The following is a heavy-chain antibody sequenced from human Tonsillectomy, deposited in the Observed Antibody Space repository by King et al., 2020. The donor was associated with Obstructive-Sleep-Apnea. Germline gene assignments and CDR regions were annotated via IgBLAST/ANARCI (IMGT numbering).Heavy chain of an antibody. V-gene: IGHV3-48*04. J-gene: IGHJ4*02. Sequence: VQLVESGGGLVQPGGSLRLSCAASGFTFSNYNMNWVRQAPGKGLEWVSYISATSATIYYADSVKGRFTVSRDNAKNSLYLQMNSLRAEDQAVYYCAREHHFWSGYYYYFDYWGQGTLVTVSS. CDR3: AREHHFWSGYYYYFDY. CDR1: GFTFSNYN. CDR2: ISATSATI. D-gene: IGHD3-3*02.